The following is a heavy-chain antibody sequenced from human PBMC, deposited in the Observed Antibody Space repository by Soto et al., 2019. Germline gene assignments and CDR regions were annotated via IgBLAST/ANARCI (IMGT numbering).Heavy chain of an antibody. CDR3: ATKHCSSTSCSYSKRFDY. CDR2: ISRSSGTI. CDR1: GFTFSNFL. Sequence: PGGSLRLSCAASGFTFSNFLMSWVRQAPGRGPQWVASISRSSGTIYYADSVKGRFTISRDNAKSSMYLQMNSLRAEDTAVYYCATKHCSSTSCSYSKRFDYWGQGTLVTVSS. V-gene: IGHV3-21*04. D-gene: IGHD2-2*01. J-gene: IGHJ4*02.